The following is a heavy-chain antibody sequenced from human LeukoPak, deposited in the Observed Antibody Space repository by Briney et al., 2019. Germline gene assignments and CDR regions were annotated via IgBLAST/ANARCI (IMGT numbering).Heavy chain of an antibody. V-gene: IGHV1-24*01. CDR2: FDPEDGET. J-gene: IGHJ3*02. D-gene: IGHD2-8*01. CDR3: ARDGLVPTGVNGAFDI. Sequence: GASVKVSCKVSGYTLTELSMHWVRQAPGKGLEWMGGFDPEDGETIYAQKFQGRVTMTEDTSTDTAYMELSSLRSEDTAVYYCARDGLVPTGVNGAFDIWGQGTLVTVSS. CDR1: GYTLTELS.